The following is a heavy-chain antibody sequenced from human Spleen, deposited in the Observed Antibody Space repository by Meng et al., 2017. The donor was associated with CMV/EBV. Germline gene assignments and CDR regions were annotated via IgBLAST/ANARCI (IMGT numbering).Heavy chain of an antibody. Sequence: GESLKISCAASGFTFSSYGMHWVRQAPGKGLEWVAFIRFDGSNEYYADSVKGRFTISRDNSKNSLYLQMNSLRAEDTAVYYCARDSDDYDFWSAYYTDALDFWGQGTMVTVSS. D-gene: IGHD3-3*01. J-gene: IGHJ3*01. CDR1: GFTFSSYG. CDR2: IRFDGSNE. CDR3: ARDSDDYDFWSAYYTDALDF. V-gene: IGHV3-30*02.